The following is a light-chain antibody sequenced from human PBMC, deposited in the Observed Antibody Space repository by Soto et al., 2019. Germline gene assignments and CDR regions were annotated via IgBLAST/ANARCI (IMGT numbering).Light chain of an antibody. CDR1: SSDIGHYDY. V-gene: IGLV2-14*03. Sequence: HSVLTQPASVSGSPGHSITISCTGTSSDIGHYDYVSWYQQHPGKAPKLMIYHVTYRPSGVSNRYPGSKSGNSASLTISGLQADDEADYYCCSLTTSHTYVFGSGTKVTVL. CDR3: CSLTTSHTYV. J-gene: IGLJ1*01. CDR2: HVT.